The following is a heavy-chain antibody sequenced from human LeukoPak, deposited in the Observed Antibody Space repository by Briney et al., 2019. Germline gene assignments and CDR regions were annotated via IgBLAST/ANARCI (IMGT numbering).Heavy chain of an antibody. Sequence: ASVKVSCKASGYTFTGYYMHWVRQATGQGLEWMGWMNPNSGNTGYAQKFQGRVTMTRNTSISTAYMELSSLRSEDTAVYYCARGRRRVNYDILTGYSTHNWFDPWGQGTLVTVSS. CDR1: GYTFTGYY. CDR2: MNPNSGNT. V-gene: IGHV1-8*02. D-gene: IGHD3-9*01. J-gene: IGHJ5*02. CDR3: ARGRRRVNYDILTGYSTHNWFDP.